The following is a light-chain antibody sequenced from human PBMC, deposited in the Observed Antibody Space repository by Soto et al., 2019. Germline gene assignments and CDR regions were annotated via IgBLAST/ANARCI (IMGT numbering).Light chain of an antibody. V-gene: IGKV3-20*01. CDR1: QSVSSSY. Sequence: EIVLTQSPGTLSLSPWERATLSCRASQSVSSSYLAWYQQKPGQAPRLLIYGASSRATGIPDRFSGSGSGTDFTLTISRLEPEDFAVYYCQQYGSSLLALTFGGETKVEIK. CDR3: QQYGSSLLALT. CDR2: GAS. J-gene: IGKJ4*01.